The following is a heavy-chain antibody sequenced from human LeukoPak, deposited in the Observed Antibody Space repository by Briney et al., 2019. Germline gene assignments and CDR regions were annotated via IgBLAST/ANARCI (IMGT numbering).Heavy chain of an antibody. CDR2: INPNSGNT. CDR3: ARAGENYYGSGSYHFDY. V-gene: IGHV1-8*01. J-gene: IGHJ4*02. CDR1: GYTFTSYD. D-gene: IGHD3-10*01. Sequence: ASVKASCKASGYTFTSYDINWVRQATGQGLEWMRWINPNSGNTGYAQKFQGRVTMTRNTSISTAYMELSSLRSEDTAVYYCARAGENYYGSGSYHFDYWGQGTLVTVSS.